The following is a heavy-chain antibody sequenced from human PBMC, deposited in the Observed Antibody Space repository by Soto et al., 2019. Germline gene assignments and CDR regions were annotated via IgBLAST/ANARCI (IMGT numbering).Heavy chain of an antibody. V-gene: IGHV4-61*01. Sequence: SETLSLTCTVSGGSVSSGNYYWSWIRQPPGKGLEWIGYFYYTGSTNYNPSLKSRVTISVDASKNQFSLRLSSLTAADTAVYYCARSMHYSDGSNYSPFDYWGQGTLVTVS. D-gene: IGHD3-22*01. CDR2: FYYTGST. CDR1: GGSVSSGNYY. J-gene: IGHJ4*02. CDR3: ARSMHYSDGSNYSPFDY.